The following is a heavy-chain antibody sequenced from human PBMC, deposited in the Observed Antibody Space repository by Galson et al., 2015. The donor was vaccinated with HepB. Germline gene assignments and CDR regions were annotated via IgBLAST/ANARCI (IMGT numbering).Heavy chain of an antibody. CDR3: AKDALIAEATYYFDY. Sequence: SLRLSCAASGFTFDDYAMHWVRQAPGKGLEWVSGISWNSGSIGYADSVKGRFTISRDNAKNSLYLQMNSLRAEDTALYYCAKDALIAEATYYFDYWGQGTLVTVSS. V-gene: IGHV3-9*01. J-gene: IGHJ4*02. CDR1: GFTFDDYA. CDR2: ISWNSGSI. D-gene: IGHD1-26*01.